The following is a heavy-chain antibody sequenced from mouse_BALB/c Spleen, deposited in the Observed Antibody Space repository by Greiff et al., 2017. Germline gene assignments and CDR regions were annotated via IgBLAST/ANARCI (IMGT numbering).Heavy chain of an antibody. CDR2: IRNKANGYTT. Sequence: EVQVVESGGGLVQPGGSLRLSCATSGFTFTDYYMSWVRQPPGKALEWLGFIRNKANGYTTEYSASVKGRFTISRDNSQSILYLQMNTLRAEDSATYYCARDRDYVSSDAMDYWGQGTSVTVSS. J-gene: IGHJ4*01. CDR3: ARDRDYVSSDAMDY. CDR1: GFTFTDYY. D-gene: IGHD1-1*01. V-gene: IGHV7-3*02.